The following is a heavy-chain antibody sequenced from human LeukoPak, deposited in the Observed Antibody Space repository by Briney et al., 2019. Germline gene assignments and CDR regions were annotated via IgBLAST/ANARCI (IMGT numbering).Heavy chain of an antibody. CDR1: GYTFISYG. V-gene: IGHV1-18*01. J-gene: IGHJ4*02. Sequence: GASVKVSCKASGYTFISYGISWVRQAPGQGLEWMGWISAYNGNTNYAQKLQGRVAMTTDTSTSTAYMELRSLRSDDTAVYYCARDLVVRNSPDGGYYGSSGYPFDYWGQGTLVTVSS. D-gene: IGHD3-22*01. CDR3: ARDLVVRNSPDGGYYGSSGYPFDY. CDR2: ISAYNGNT.